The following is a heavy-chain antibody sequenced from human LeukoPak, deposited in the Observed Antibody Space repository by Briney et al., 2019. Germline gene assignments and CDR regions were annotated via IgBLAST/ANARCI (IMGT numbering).Heavy chain of an antibody. J-gene: IGHJ4*02. D-gene: IGHD2-15*01. CDR2: MNPNSGNT. CDR1: GYTFTSYD. CDR3: ARGGVRYCSGGSCYPLGY. Sequence: ASVKVSCKASGYTFTSYDINWVRQATGQGLEWMGWMNPNSGNTGYAQKFQGRVTMTRNTSISTAYMELSSLRSEDTAVYYRARGGVRYCSGGSCYPLGYWGQGTLVTVSS. V-gene: IGHV1-8*01.